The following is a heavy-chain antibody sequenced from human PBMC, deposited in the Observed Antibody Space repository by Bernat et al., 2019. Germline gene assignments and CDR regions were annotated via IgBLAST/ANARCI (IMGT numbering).Heavy chain of an antibody. Sequence: EVQLVESGGGLVQPGGSLRLSCSASGFTFSSYEMNWVRQAPRKGLEWVSYISSSGSTIYYADSVNGRFTISRDNAKNSLYLQMNSLRAEDMAVYYCARGGDFWSGYNFDYWGQGTLVTVSS. D-gene: IGHD3-3*01. J-gene: IGHJ4*02. CDR1: GFTFSSYE. CDR3: ARGGDFWSGYNFDY. CDR2: ISSSGSTI. V-gene: IGHV3-48*03.